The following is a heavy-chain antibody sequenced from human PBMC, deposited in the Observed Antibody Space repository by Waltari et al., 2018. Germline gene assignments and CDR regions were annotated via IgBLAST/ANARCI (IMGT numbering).Heavy chain of an antibody. V-gene: IGHV4-39*07. CDR3: ARDTGVITIFGVAQGAFDI. Sequence: QLQLQESGPGLVKPSETLSLTCTVSGGSISSSSYYWGWISQPPGKGLEWIGSIYYSGSTYYNPSLKSRVTISVDTSKNQFSLKLSSVTAADTAVYYCARDTGVITIFGVAQGAFDIWGQGTMVTVSS. D-gene: IGHD3-3*01. CDR2: IYYSGST. CDR1: GGSISSSSYY. J-gene: IGHJ3*02.